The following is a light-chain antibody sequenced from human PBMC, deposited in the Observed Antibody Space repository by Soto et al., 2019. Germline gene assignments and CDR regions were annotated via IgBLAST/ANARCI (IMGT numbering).Light chain of an antibody. Sequence: QSALTQPASMSGSPGQSITISCTGTSSDVGDSNYVSWYQQHPGKVPKLMIYEVTYRTSGVSNRFSGSKSGNTASLTISGLQAEDEADYYCSSYTTSSTYVFGTGTKLTVL. CDR2: EVT. V-gene: IGLV2-14*01. J-gene: IGLJ1*01. CDR1: SSDVGDSNY. CDR3: SSYTTSSTYV.